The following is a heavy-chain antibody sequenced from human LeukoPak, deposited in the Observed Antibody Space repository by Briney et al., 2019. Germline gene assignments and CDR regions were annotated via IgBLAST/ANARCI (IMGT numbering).Heavy chain of an antibody. J-gene: IGHJ5*02. CDR2: IYYSGTT. V-gene: IGHV4-39*01. D-gene: IGHD3-10*01. CDR1: GGSLNSPNYY. Sequence: PSETLSLTCFVSGGSLNSPNYYWGWIRQPPGKGLEWIGPIYYSGTTYYNPSLKSRLTISVDTSKNQFSLKLTSVTAADTAVYYCARHDYYGSLNWFDPWGQGTLITVSS. CDR3: ARHDYYGSLNWFDP.